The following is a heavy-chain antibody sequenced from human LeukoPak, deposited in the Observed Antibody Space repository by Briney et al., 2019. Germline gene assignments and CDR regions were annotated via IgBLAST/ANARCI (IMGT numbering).Heavy chain of an antibody. Sequence: GGTLRLSCAASGFTFSSYSMNWVRQAPGKGLEWVSYISSSSSTIYYADSVKGRFTISRDNAKNSLYLQMNSLRADDTAVYYCARDSVGDYSGGSCPGAFDLGGRGTLVTVSS. V-gene: IGHV3-48*01. CDR3: ARDSVGDYSGGSCPGAFDL. CDR1: GFTFSSYS. J-gene: IGHJ2*01. D-gene: IGHD2-15*01. CDR2: ISSSSSTI.